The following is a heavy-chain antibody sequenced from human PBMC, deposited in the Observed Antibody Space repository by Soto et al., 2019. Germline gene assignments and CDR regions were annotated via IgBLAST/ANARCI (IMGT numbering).Heavy chain of an antibody. Sequence: SETLSLTCAVYGGSFSGYYWSWIRQPPGKGLEWIEEINHSGSTNYNPSLKSRVTISVDTSKNQFSLKLSSLRSEDTAVYYCASCPQNCITTSPCCLYFDYWGQGTLVTVSS. J-gene: IGHJ4*02. V-gene: IGHV4-34*01. CDR1: GGSFSGYY. CDR2: INHSGST. D-gene: IGHD2-2*01. CDR3: ASCPQNCITTSPCCLYFDY.